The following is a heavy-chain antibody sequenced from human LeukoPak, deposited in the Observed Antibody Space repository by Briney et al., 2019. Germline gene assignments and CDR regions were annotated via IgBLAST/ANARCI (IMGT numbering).Heavy chain of an antibody. V-gene: IGHV4-39*07. J-gene: IGHJ6*02. CDR3: ARDGLGMDV. CDR1: GGSISSSSYY. CDR2: IYYSGST. Sequence: SETLSLTCTVSGGSISSSSYYWGWIRQPPGKGLEWIGSIYYSGSTYYNPSLKSRVTISVDTSKNQFSLKLSSVTAADTAVYYCARDGLGMDVWGQGTTVTVSS.